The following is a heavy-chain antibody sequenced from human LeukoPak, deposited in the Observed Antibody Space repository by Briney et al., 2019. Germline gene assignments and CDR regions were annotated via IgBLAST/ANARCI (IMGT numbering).Heavy chain of an antibody. J-gene: IGHJ6*03. CDR2: VSYDGSYK. Sequence: GSLRLPCAATGFTFSNFAMHWVRQAPGKGLEWVAVVSYDGSYKYYADSVKGRFTMSRDNAKNSLYLLLNSLRAEDTAVYYCAREVVVAATRYMDVWGKGTTVTISS. CDR1: GFTFSNFA. V-gene: IGHV3-30*04. D-gene: IGHD2-15*01. CDR3: AREVVVAATRYMDV.